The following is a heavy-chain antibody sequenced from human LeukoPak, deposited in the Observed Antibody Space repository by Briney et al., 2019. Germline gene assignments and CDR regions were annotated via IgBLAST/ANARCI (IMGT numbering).Heavy chain of an antibody. J-gene: IGHJ5*02. CDR1: GFTFSDYY. CDR3: ARAAGWFDP. V-gene: IGHV3-11*01. CDR2: ISSSGTTI. Sequence: GGSLRLSCAASGFTFSDYYMSWIRQAPGKGLEWVSYISSSGTTIYYADSVRGRFTISRDNAKNSLYLQMNSLRVKDTAVYFCARAAGWFDPWGQGTLVIVSS.